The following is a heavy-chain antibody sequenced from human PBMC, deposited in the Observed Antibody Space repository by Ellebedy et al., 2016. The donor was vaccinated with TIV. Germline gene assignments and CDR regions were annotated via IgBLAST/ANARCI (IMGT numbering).Heavy chain of an antibody. V-gene: IGHV3-23*01. CDR3: ANRASAGSGRY. CDR2: ISVSGGST. J-gene: IGHJ4*02. Sequence: PGGSLRLSCAASGFTFSSYAMSWVRQAPGKGLEWVSLISVSGGSTYYADSVKGRFTISRDNSKNTLYLQMNSLRAEDTAVYYCANRASAGSGRYWGQGTLVTVSS. CDR1: GFTFSSYA. D-gene: IGHD6-13*01.